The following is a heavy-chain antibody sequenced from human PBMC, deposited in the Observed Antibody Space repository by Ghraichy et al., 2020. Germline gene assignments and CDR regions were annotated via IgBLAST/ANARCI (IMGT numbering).Heavy chain of an antibody. J-gene: IGHJ4*02. CDR3: ARDGGYCSGGSCPFDY. V-gene: IGHV3-33*01. CDR1: GFTFSSYG. CDR2: IWYDGSNK. D-gene: IGHD2-15*01. Sequence: GESLNISCAASGFTFSSYGMHWVRQAPGKGLEWVAVIWYDGSNKYYADSVKGRFTISRDNSKNTLYLQMNSLRAEDTAVYYCARDGGYCSGGSCPFDYWGQGTLVTVSS.